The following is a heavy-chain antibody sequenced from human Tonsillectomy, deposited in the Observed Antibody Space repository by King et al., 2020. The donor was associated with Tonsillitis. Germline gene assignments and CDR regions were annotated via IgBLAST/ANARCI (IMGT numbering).Heavy chain of an antibody. CDR1: GYTFTAYY. CDR2: INPNSGGT. J-gene: IGHJ4*02. V-gene: IGHV1-2*02. D-gene: IGHD5-18*01. CDR3: ARGKYSYGYFDF. Sequence: QLVQSGAEVKKPGASVKVSCKASGYTFTAYYMYWVRQAPGQGLEWMGWINPNSGGTNYAQKFQGRVTMTRDTSITTAYMEMSRLRSDDTAVYYCARGKYSYGYFDFWGQGALVTVSS.